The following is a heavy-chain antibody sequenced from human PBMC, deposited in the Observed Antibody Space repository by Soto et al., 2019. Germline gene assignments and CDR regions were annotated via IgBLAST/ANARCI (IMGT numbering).Heavy chain of an antibody. CDR3: ARDLKSCISTSCYAGGYYYYYGMDV. CDR1: GYTFTSYG. CDR2: ISAYNGNT. J-gene: IGHJ6*02. D-gene: IGHD2-2*01. V-gene: IGHV1-18*01. Sequence: ASVKVSCKASGYTFTSYGISWVRQAPGQGLEWMGWISAYNGNTNYAQKLQGRVTMTTDTSASTAYKELRSLRSDDTAVYYCARDLKSCISTSCYAGGYYYYYGMDVWGRGTTVTVSS.